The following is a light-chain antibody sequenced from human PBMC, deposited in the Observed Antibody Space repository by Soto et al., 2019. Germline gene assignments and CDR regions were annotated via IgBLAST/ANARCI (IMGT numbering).Light chain of an antibody. CDR2: AAS. V-gene: IGKV1-9*01. J-gene: IGKJ4*01. CDR1: QGISSY. Sequence: IQLTQSPSSLSASVGDRVTITCRASQGISSYLAWYQQKPGKAPKLLIYAASTLQSGVPSRFSGSGSGTDFTLTISSLQPEDCAIYYCQQYHTWPITFGGGTKVDIK. CDR3: QQYHTWPIT.